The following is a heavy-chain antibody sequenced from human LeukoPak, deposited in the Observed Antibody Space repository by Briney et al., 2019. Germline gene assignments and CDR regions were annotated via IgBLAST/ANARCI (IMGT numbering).Heavy chain of an antibody. Sequence: AGGSLRLSCAASGFTFSSYGMHWVRQAPGKGLEWVAFIRCDGSNKYYSESVKGRFTISRDNSKNTLHLQMNSLRPEDTAVYCCAKTNHAFDIWGQGTMVTVSS. CDR2: IRCDGSNK. V-gene: IGHV3-30*02. CDR3: AKTNHAFDI. CDR1: GFTFSSYG. J-gene: IGHJ3*02.